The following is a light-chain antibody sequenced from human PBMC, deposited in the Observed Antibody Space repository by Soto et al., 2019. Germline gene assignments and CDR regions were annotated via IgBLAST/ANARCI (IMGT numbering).Light chain of an antibody. J-gene: IGKJ1*01. Sequence: EIVLTQSPATLSLSPGERATLSCRASQSVSSYLAWYQQKPGQAPRLLIYDASNRATGIAARFSGSGSGTEFTLPISSLEPEDFAVSYCQQRSNWPWTFGQGTKVEIK. CDR3: QQRSNWPWT. CDR2: DAS. CDR1: QSVSSY. V-gene: IGKV3-11*01.